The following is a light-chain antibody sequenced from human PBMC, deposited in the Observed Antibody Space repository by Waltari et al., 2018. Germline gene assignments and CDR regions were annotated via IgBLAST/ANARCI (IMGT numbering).Light chain of an antibody. CDR2: ENN. CDR1: NSNIGNHY. J-gene: IGLJ3*02. CDR3: GTWDSSLGDWV. Sequence: QSVLPQPPSGSADHGQQLSIPRSGSNSNIGNHYASWYQQHPGKAPKLFISENNKRPSGIPARFSGSKSGKSATLGITGLQTGDEADYYCGTWDSSLGDWVFGGGTKVTVL. V-gene: IGLV1-51*02.